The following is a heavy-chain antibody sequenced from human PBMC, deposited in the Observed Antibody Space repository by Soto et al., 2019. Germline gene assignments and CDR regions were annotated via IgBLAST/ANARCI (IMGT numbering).Heavy chain of an antibody. CDR3: ARTIAAAGTWDYYYYGMDV. V-gene: IGHV5-51*01. CDR1: GYSFTSYW. Sequence: GESLKISCKGSGYSFTSYWIGWVRQMPGKGLEWMGIIYPGDSDTRYSPSFQGQVTISADKSISTAYLQWSSLKASDTAMYYCARTIAAAGTWDYYYYGMDVWGQGTTVTVSS. J-gene: IGHJ6*02. D-gene: IGHD6-13*01. CDR2: IYPGDSDT.